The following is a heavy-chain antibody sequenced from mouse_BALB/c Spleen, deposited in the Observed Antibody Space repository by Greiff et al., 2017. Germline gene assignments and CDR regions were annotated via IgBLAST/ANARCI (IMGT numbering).Heavy chain of an antibody. V-gene: IGHV5-12-1*01. CDR3: ARGGNYDAMDY. CDR1: GFAFSSYD. Sequence: DVKLVESGGGLVKPGGSLKLSCAASGFAFSSYDMSWVRQTPEKRLEWVAYISSGGGSTYYPDTVKGRFTISRNNAKNTLYLQMSSLKSEDTAMYYCARGGNYDAMDYWGQGTSVTVSS. D-gene: IGHD2-1*01. CDR2: ISSGGGST. J-gene: IGHJ4*01.